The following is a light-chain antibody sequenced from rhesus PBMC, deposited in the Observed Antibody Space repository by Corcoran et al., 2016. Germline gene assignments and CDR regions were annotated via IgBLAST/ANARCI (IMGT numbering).Light chain of an antibody. CDR3: NSYAGSNTFYI. CDR2: EVS. CDR1: NSDIGGYNY. V-gene: IGLV2-32*02. Sequence: QAALTQPRSVSGSPGQSVTISCTGTNSDIGGYNYVSWYQHHPGTAPKLMIYEVSKRPSGVSDRFSGSRSGNTASLTISGLQAEDEADYYCNSYAGSNTFYIFGAGTRLTVL. J-gene: IGLJ1*01.